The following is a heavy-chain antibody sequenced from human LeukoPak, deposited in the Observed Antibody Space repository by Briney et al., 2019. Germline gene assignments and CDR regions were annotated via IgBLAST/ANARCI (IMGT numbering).Heavy chain of an antibody. J-gene: IGHJ2*01. Sequence: PGGSLRLSCAASGFNVCNNYMNWVRQAPGKGLEWVSILYSGGDTYYADSLKGRFTVSRDNSKNILSLQMNSLTAEDTAVYYCARVGDHYHWYFDLWGRGTLVTVSS. CDR1: GFNVCNNY. V-gene: IGHV3-53*01. D-gene: IGHD3-10*01. CDR3: ARVGDHYHWYFDL. CDR2: LYSGGDT.